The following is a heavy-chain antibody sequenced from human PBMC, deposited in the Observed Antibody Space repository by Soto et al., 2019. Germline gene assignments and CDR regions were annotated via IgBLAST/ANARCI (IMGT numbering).Heavy chain of an antibody. Sequence: QITLKESGPALVKPTQTLTLTCTFSGFSLTTRGVGVGWFRQPPGKALEWLALIYWDDDKWYSPSLKTRLTITEDTPKNLVPLTMTNVDPVDTATYYCAHRRRGFSYHFDYWGQGTLVTVSS. CDR1: GFSLTTRGVG. CDR2: IYWDDDK. V-gene: IGHV2-5*02. J-gene: IGHJ4*02. CDR3: AHRRRGFSYHFDY. D-gene: IGHD5-18*01.